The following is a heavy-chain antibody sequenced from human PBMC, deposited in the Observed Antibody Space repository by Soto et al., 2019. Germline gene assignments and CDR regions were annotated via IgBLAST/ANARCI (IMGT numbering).Heavy chain of an antibody. CDR2: IYSGGST. CDR3: ARDKNSSSSKGAFDI. J-gene: IGHJ3*02. V-gene: IGHV3-66*02. D-gene: IGHD6-6*01. CDR1: GFTVSSNY. Sequence: GGSLRLSCAASGFTVSSNYMSWVRQAPGKGLEWVSVIYSGGSTYYADSVKGRFTISRDNSKNTLYLQMNSLRAEDTAVYYCARDKNSSSSKGAFDIWGQGTMVTVSS.